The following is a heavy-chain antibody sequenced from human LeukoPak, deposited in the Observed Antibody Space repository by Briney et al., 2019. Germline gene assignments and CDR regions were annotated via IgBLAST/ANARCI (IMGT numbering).Heavy chain of an antibody. Sequence: GRSLRLSCAGSGFGLGSYNRYWIRQAPGKGLEWVTLISFNGNDKKYADSVKGRFTVSRDNSRNTVFLQMNSLRPEDTGLYYCARVYGSEIDYWGQGTQVIVSS. J-gene: IGHJ4*02. CDR3: ARVYGSEIDY. CDR1: GFGLGSYN. CDR2: ISFNGNDK. V-gene: IGHV3-30*04. D-gene: IGHD3-10*01.